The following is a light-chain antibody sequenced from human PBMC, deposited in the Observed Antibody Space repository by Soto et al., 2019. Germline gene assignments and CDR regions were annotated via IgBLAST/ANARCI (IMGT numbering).Light chain of an antibody. CDR2: HAS. Sequence: AIQLTQSPSSLSASVGDRVTITCRASQGISSALAWYQQKPGKAPKLLISHASSLESGVPSRFSGSGSGTDFTLTISSLQPEDFATYQCQQFNTYPPFGGGTKVEIK. CDR1: QGISSA. J-gene: IGKJ4*01. CDR3: QQFNTYPP. V-gene: IGKV1-13*02.